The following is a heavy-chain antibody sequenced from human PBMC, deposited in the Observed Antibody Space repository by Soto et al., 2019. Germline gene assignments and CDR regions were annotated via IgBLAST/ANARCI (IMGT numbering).Heavy chain of an antibody. V-gene: IGHV1-69*13. J-gene: IGHJ4*02. CDR1: GGSFMIYA. CDR3: ARLQSTHSY. CDR2: IIPIFGTA. Sequence: SGKVSCKAPGGSFMIYAIRWVRQAPGQGLEWMGGIIPIFGTASYAQKFQGRVTITADESTSTAYMELSSLRSEDTAVYYCARLQSTHSYWGQGTLVTVSS.